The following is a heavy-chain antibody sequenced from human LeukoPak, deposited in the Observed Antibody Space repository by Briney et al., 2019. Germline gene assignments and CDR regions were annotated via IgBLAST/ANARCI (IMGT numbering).Heavy chain of an antibody. V-gene: IGHV3-23*01. Sequence: GGSLRLSCAASGFTYSSYAMSWVHQAPGKGLEWVSAISDSGGSTYYADSVKGRFPISRDNSKNTLYLQMNSLRAEDTAVYYCAKSPHYYYYGLDVWGQGTTVTVSS. CDR3: AKSPHYYYYGLDV. CDR1: GFTYSSYA. J-gene: IGHJ6*02. CDR2: ISDSGGST.